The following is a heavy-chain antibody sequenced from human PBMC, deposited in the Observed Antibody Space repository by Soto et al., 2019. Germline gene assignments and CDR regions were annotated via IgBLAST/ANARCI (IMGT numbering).Heavy chain of an antibody. CDR2: MNTNPNST. D-gene: IGHD2-15*01. Sequence: QVPLVQSGAEAKRPGASVKVSCKASGYTFTTHDIHWVRQAPGQGLEWMGWMNTNPNSTDCAQKFQGRVTLTWNTSISTAYLELRRLKFDDTAVYYCAREVVEVVETTSLWFDPWGQGTLVTVSS. CDR1: GYTFTTHD. J-gene: IGHJ5*02. V-gene: IGHV1-8*01. CDR3: AREVVEVVETTSLWFDP.